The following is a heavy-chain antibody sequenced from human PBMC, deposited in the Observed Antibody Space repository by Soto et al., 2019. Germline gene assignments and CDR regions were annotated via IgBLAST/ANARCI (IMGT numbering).Heavy chain of an antibody. Sequence: ASVKVACKASGYTFTSYDINWVRQATGQGLEWMGWMNPNSGNTGYAQKFQGRVTMTRNTSISTAYMELSSLRSEDTAVYYCARIDELVVFANHTVNYYYGMYVWGQGTTVTVSS. CDR3: ARIDELVVFANHTVNYYYGMYV. V-gene: IGHV1-8*01. CDR2: MNPNSGNT. J-gene: IGHJ6*02. CDR1: GYTFTSYD. D-gene: IGHD2-15*01.